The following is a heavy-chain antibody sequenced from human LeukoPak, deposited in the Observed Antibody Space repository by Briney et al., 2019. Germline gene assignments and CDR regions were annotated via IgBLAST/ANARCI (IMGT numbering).Heavy chain of an antibody. CDR3: ARTHYCSSTSCYADWFDP. J-gene: IGHJ5*02. CDR1: GGSISSYY. Sequence: SGTLSLTCTVSGGSISSYYWSWIRQPPGKGLEWIGYIYYSGSTNYNPSLKSRVTISVDTSKNQFSLKLSSVTAADTAVYYCARTHYCSSTSCYADWFDPWGQGTLVTVSS. CDR2: IYYSGST. D-gene: IGHD2-2*01. V-gene: IGHV4-59*01.